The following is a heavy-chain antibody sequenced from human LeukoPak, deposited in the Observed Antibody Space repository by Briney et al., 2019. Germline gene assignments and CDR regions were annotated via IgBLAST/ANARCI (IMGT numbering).Heavy chain of an antibody. V-gene: IGHV1-8*01. J-gene: IGHJ4*02. CDR1: GYTFTNYD. CDR3: ARVNCSSTSCRSKFLDY. Sequence: ASVKVSCKASGYTFTNYDINWVRQATGQGLEWMGCMNPNSGNTGYAQKFQDRDTMTRNTSISTAYMELSSLRSEDTAFYYCARVNCSSTSCRSKFLDYWGQGTLVTVSS. CDR2: MNPNSGNT. D-gene: IGHD2-2*01.